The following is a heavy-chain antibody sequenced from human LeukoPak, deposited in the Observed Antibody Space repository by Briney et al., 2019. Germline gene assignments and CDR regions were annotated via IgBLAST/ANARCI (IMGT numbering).Heavy chain of an antibody. CDR3: ARDPYGDWSYMDV. CDR2: INPSGGST. J-gene: IGHJ6*03. D-gene: IGHD4-17*01. Sequence: ASVKVSCKASGYTFTSYYMHWVRQAPGQGLEWMGIINPSGGSTSYAQKFQGRVTMTRDMSTSTVYMELSSLRSEDTAVYYCARDPYGDWSYMDVWGKGTTVTVSS. CDR1: GYTFTSYY. V-gene: IGHV1-46*01.